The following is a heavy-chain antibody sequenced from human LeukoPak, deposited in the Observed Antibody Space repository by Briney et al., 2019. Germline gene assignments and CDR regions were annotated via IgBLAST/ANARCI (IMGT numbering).Heavy chain of an antibody. Sequence: GGSLRLSCAASRFTFSSYAMSWVRQAPQKGVEWVSGISVSVGSTYYADSVKGRFTTSRDNSKNTEYLQMNSLRAEDTAVYYCAQDIVVVPAPVGYFDLWGRGTLVTVSS. CDR2: ISVSVGST. V-gene: IGHV3-23*01. D-gene: IGHD2-2*01. J-gene: IGHJ2*01. CDR1: RFTFSSYA. CDR3: AQDIVVVPAPVGYFDL.